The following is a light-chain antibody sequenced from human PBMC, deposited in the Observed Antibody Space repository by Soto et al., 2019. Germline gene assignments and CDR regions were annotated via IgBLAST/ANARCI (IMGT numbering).Light chain of an antibody. V-gene: IGKV4-1*01. CDR3: QHYYSSPFT. CDR1: RSVLYSSNDKNY. CDR2: WAS. J-gene: IGKJ2*01. Sequence: DIVMTQSPDSLAVSLAERATIHCKSSRSVLYSSNDKNYLAWYQHKPGQPPKLLISWASTRESGVPDRFSGGGSGTDFTLTISSLQAEDVAVYYCQHYYSSPFTFGQGTKVDIK.